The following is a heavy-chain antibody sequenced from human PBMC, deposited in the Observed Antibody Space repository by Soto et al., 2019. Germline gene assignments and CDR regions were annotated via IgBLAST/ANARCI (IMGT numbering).Heavy chain of an antibody. CDR3: ARSGYSYGPNPLLY. V-gene: IGHV4-31*03. CDR1: GGSISSGGYY. J-gene: IGHJ4*02. CDR2: IYYSGST. Sequence: LSLTCTVSGGSISSGGYYWSWIRQHPGKGLEWIGYIYYSGSTYYNPSLKSRVTISVDTSRNQFSLKLSSVTAADTAVYYCARSGYSYGPNPLLYWGQGTLVTVSS. D-gene: IGHD5-18*01.